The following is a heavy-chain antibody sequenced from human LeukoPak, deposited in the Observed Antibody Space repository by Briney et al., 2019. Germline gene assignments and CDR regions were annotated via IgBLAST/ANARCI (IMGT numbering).Heavy chain of an antibody. D-gene: IGHD4-17*01. CDR3: ARDVTVTTILDAFDI. V-gene: IGHV3-33*01. CDR1: GFTFSSYG. CDR2: IWYDGSNK. Sequence: GRSLRLSCAASGFTFSSYGMHWVRQAPGKGLEWVAVIWYDGSNKYYADSVKGRFTISRDNSKNTLYLQMNSLRAEDTAVYYCARDVTVTTILDAFDIWGQGTMVTVSS. J-gene: IGHJ3*02.